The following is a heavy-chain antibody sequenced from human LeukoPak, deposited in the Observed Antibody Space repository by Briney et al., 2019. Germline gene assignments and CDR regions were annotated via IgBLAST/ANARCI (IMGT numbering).Heavy chain of an antibody. V-gene: IGHV3-23*01. Sequence: GGSLRLSCAASEFTFSSYAMRGARQAPGKGLEWVSAISGSGGSTYYADSVKGRFTISRDNSKNTLYLQMNSLRAEDTDVYHCAKIPSAAPAVDPWGQGTLVTVSS. CDR3: AKIPSAAPAVDP. J-gene: IGHJ5*02. CDR2: ISGSGGST. CDR1: EFTFSSYA. D-gene: IGHD6-6*01.